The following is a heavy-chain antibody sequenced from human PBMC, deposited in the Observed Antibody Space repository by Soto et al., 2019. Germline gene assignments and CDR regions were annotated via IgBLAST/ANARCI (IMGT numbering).Heavy chain of an antibody. CDR2: IYYSGST. CDR3: ARDRGGDYIS. Sequence: SETLSLTCTVSGGSVSSGSYYWSWIRQPPGKGLEWIGYIYYSGSTNYNPSLKSRVTISVDTSKNQFSLKQNSVTAADTVVYYCARDRGGDYISWGQGTLVAVSS. J-gene: IGHJ4*02. CDR1: GGSVSSGSYY. D-gene: IGHD4-17*01. V-gene: IGHV4-61*01.